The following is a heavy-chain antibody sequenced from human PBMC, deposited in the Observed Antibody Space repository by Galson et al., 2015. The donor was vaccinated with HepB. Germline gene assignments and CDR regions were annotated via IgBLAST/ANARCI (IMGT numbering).Heavy chain of an antibody. CDR2: ISSTGSNK. V-gene: IGHV3-11*01. Sequence: SLRLSCAASGFTLSNHCMIWVRRAPGKGLEWVANISSTGSNKYSVDSVKGRFTISRDNAKNSLFLQMNSLRADDTAVYFCASALMYSIDYWGQGALVTVSS. D-gene: IGHD2-8*01. J-gene: IGHJ4*02. CDR1: GFTLSNHC. CDR3: ASALMYSIDY.